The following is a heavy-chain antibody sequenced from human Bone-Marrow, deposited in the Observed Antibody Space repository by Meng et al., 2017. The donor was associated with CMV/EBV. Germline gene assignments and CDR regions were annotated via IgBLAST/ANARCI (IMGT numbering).Heavy chain of an antibody. J-gene: IGHJ6*02. V-gene: IGHV1-69*05. CDR1: GGTFSSYA. D-gene: IGHD2/OR15-2a*01. CDR2: IIPIFGTA. Sequence: SVKVSCKASGGTFSSYAISWVRQAPGQGLEWMGGIIPIFGTANYAQKFQGRVTITTDESTTTAYMELSSLRSEDTAVYYCARFGLNTHYYGMDVWGQGTTVTVSS. CDR3: ARFGLNTHYYGMDV.